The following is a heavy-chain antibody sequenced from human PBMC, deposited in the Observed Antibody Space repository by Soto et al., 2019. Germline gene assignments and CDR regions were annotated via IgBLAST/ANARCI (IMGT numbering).Heavy chain of an antibody. CDR3: ASPARNYDFWSGYSFDI. V-gene: IGHV1-8*01. Sequence: ASVKVSCKASGYTFTSYDIYWVRHATGQGLEWMGWMNPNSGNTGYAQKFQGRVTMTRNTSISTAYMELSSLRSEDTAVYYCASPARNYDFWSGYSFDIWGQGTMVTVS. D-gene: IGHD3-3*01. CDR2: MNPNSGNT. J-gene: IGHJ3*02. CDR1: GYTFTSYD.